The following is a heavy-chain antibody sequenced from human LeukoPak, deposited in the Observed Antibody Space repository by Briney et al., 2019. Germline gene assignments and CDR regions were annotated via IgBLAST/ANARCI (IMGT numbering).Heavy chain of an antibody. CDR3: AKNQNYDILPGYINDY. CDR1: GFTFSSYG. J-gene: IGHJ4*02. V-gene: IGHV3-23*01. D-gene: IGHD3-9*01. Sequence: GGSLRLSCAASGFTFSSYGMSWVRQAPGKGLEWVSGISGSGGSTYYADSVKGRFTISRDNSKNTLYLQMNSLRAEDTAVYYCAKNQNYDILPGYINDYWGQGTLVTVSS. CDR2: ISGSGGST.